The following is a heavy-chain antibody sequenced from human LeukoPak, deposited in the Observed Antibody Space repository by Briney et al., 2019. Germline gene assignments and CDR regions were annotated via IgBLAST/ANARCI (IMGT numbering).Heavy chain of an antibody. CDR3: ARLSGSSSWYPIDF. CDR2: IYPGDSDT. D-gene: IGHD6-13*01. Sequence: GESLKISCKGSGYKFTNYWIGWVRQMPGKGLEWMGIIYPGDSDTKYSPSFQGQVTISADKSISTAYLQWSSLKASNTAMYFCARLSGSSSWYPIDFWGQGTPVTVSS. J-gene: IGHJ4*02. CDR1: GYKFTNYW. V-gene: IGHV5-51*01.